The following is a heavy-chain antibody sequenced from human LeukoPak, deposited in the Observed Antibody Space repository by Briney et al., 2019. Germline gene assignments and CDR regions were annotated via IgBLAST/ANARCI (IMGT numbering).Heavy chain of an antibody. CDR1: GFSISNDW. D-gene: IGHD3-10*01. CDR2: VKSRGAGETT. CDR3: TLIQGWGSGSYYLDY. V-gene: IGHV3-15*01. J-gene: IGHJ4*02. Sequence: PGGSLRLSCAASGFSISNDWMSWVRQAPWKGVEWVGRVKSRGAGETTDYAAPVKGRFTISRGDSKNTLYLQMHSLKTEDTAVYYCTLIQGWGSGSYYLDYWGQGTLVTVSS.